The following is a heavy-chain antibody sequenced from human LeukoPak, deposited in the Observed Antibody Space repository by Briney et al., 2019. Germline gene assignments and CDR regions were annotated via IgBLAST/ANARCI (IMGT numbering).Heavy chain of an antibody. Sequence: ALVRLCCSPSGSTFSNSVISWVRQAPGHGVEWMGWFSAYNGNTNYAQKFQGRVTMTTDTSTSTAYMELRGLRSDDTAVFYCARYGSGSHPADPYYYYMDVWGKGTTVTISS. CDR3: ARYGSGSHPADPYYYYMDV. D-gene: IGHD3-10*01. J-gene: IGHJ6*03. V-gene: IGHV1-18*01. CDR2: FSAYNGNT. CDR1: GSTFSNSV.